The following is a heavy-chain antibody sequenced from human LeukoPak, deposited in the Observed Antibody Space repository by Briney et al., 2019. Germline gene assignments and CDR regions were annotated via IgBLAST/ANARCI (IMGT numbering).Heavy chain of an antibody. J-gene: IGHJ4*02. D-gene: IGHD5-12*01. CDR1: RFTFNSYA. V-gene: IGHV3-23*01. Sequence: GGSLRLSCAASRFTFNSYAMSWVRQAPGKGLEWLSAITGSGGRTYYADSVKGRFTISRDNSKNTLYLQINSLRAEDTAVYSFAKRALSAYAIDYWGQGTLVTVSS. CDR2: ITGSGGRT. CDR3: AKRALSAYAIDY.